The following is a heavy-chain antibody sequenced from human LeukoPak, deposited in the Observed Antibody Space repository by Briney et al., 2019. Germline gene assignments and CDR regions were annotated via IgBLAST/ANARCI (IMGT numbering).Heavy chain of an antibody. CDR2: IKQDGSDK. Sequence: GGSLRLSCAPSGFTFNPYWMTWVRQAPGKGLEWVANIKQDGSDKYYVDSVKGRFTVSRDNAKNSLYLQMNSLRAEDTAVYYCARVGKSGSYPFVYRGQGSLVTVSS. V-gene: IGHV3-7*05. J-gene: IGHJ4*02. CDR3: ARVGKSGSYPFVY. CDR1: GFTFNPYW. D-gene: IGHD1-26*01.